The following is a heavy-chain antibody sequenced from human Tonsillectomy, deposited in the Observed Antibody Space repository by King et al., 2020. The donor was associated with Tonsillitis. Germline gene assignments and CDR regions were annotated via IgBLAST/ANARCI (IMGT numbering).Heavy chain of an antibody. D-gene: IGHD2-2*01. CDR2: ISYDGSNN. CDR3: ARAGFCDSTSCYRYYYYMDV. V-gene: IGHV3-30-3*01. Sequence: VQLVESGGGVVQPGRSLRLSCAASGFTFTTYAMHWVRQAPGKGLEWVAFISYDGSNNSYTDSVKGRYTISRDNSKNTLYLQMNSRGAEDTAVYYCARAGFCDSTSCYRYYYYMDVWGKGTTVTVSS. J-gene: IGHJ6*03. CDR1: GFTFTTYA.